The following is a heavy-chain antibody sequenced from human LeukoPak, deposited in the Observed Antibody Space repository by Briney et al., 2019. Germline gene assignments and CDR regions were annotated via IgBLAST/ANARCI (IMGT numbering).Heavy chain of an antibody. J-gene: IGHJ5*02. V-gene: IGHV3-23*01. D-gene: IGHD6-6*01. CDR3: AKLYSSSSSSSWFDP. Sequence: GGSLRLSCAASEFTFSSYAMSWVRQAPGKGLEWVSAISGSGGSTYYADSVKGRFTISRDNSKNTLYLQMNSLRAEDTAVYYCAKLYSSSSSSSWFDPWGQGTLVTVSS. CDR2: ISGSGGST. CDR1: EFTFSSYA.